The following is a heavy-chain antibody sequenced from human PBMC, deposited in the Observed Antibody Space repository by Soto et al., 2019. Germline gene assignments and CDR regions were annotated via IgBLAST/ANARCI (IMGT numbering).Heavy chain of an antibody. CDR1: GYTFTSYA. Sequence: ASVKVSCKASGYTFTSYAMHWVRQAPGQRLEWMGWINAGNGNTKYSQKFQGRFTISRDNSKNTLYLQMNSLRAEDTAVYYCASLYYYDSSGPGDNWFDPWGQGTLVTVSS. CDR2: INAGNGNT. CDR3: ASLYYYDSSGPGDNWFDP. D-gene: IGHD3-22*01. J-gene: IGHJ5*02. V-gene: IGHV1-3*01.